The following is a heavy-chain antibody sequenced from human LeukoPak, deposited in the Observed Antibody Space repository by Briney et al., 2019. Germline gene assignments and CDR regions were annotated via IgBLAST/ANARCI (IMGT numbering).Heavy chain of an antibody. CDR1: GFTFSSYS. Sequence: GGSLRLSCAASGFTFSSYSMNWVRQAPGKGLEWVSSISSSSSYIYYADSVKGRFTISRDNAKNSLYLQMNSLRAEDTAVYYCARGGPGYSSGWGKIDYWGQGTLVTVSS. CDR3: ARGGPGYSSGWGKIDY. CDR2: ISSSSSYI. D-gene: IGHD6-19*01. V-gene: IGHV3-21*04. J-gene: IGHJ4*02.